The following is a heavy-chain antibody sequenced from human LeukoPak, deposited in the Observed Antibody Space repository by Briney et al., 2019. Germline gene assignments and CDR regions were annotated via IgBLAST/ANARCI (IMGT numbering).Heavy chain of an antibody. CDR2: INPNSGGT. V-gene: IGHV1-2*06. Sequence: ASVKVSCKASGYTFTGYYMHWMRQAPGQGLEWMGRINPNSGGTNYAQKFQGRVTMTRDTSISTAYMELSRLRSDDTAVYYCAIPYSSSWSPFDYWGQGTLVTVSS. J-gene: IGHJ4*02. CDR1: GYTFTGYY. D-gene: IGHD6-13*01. CDR3: AIPYSSSWSPFDY.